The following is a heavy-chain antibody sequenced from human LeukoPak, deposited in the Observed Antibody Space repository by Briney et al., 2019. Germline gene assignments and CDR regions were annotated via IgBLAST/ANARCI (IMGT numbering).Heavy chain of an antibody. V-gene: IGHV3-30-3*01. CDR3: ARDSGSGWYYY. CDR2: ISYDGSNK. J-gene: IGHJ4*02. Sequence: GGSLRLSCAASGFTFSSYAMHWVRQAPGKGLEWVAVISYDGSNKYYADSVKGRFTISRDNSKNTLYLQINSLRAEDTAVYYCARDSGSGWYYYWGQGTLVTVSS. CDR1: GFTFSSYA. D-gene: IGHD6-19*01.